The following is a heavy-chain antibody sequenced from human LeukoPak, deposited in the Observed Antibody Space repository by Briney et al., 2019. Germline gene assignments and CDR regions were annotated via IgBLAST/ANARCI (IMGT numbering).Heavy chain of an antibody. CDR2: IWYDGSNK. CDR1: GFTFSSYG. V-gene: IGHV3-33*01. D-gene: IGHD5-18*01. J-gene: IGHJ4*02. Sequence: PGRSLRLSCAASGFTFSSYGMHWVRQAPGKGLEWVAVIWYDGSNKYYADSVKGRFTISRDNSKNTLYLQMNSLRAEDTAVYYCARVGPGYSYGSSGYWGQGTLVTVSS. CDR3: ARVGPGYSYGSSGY.